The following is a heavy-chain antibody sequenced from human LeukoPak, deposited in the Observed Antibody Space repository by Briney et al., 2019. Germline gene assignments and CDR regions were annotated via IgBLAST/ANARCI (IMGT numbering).Heavy chain of an antibody. V-gene: IGHV4-39*01. Sequence: SETLSLTCTVSGDSISTSNYYWGWIRQPPGKGLEWIGTIYYGGSTYYNPSLKSRVTISVDTSKNQFSLKLSSVTAADTAVYFCAGVRGIISRNWFDPWGHGTLVTVSS. CDR1: GDSISTSNYY. CDR3: AGVRGIISRNWFDP. CDR2: IYYGGST. D-gene: IGHD3-10*01. J-gene: IGHJ5*02.